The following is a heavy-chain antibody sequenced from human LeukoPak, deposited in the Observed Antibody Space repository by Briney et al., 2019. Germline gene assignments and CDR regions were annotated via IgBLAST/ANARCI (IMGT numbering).Heavy chain of an antibody. J-gene: IGHJ5*02. CDR3: ARERLLWFGDRWFDP. D-gene: IGHD3-10*01. V-gene: IGHV4-59*01. CDR1: GGSISSYY. CDR2: IYYSGST. Sequence: LETLSLTCTVSGGSISSYYWSWIRQPPGKGLEWIGYIYYSGSTNYNPSLKSRVTISVDTSKNQFSLKPSSVTAADTAVYYCARERLLWFGDRWFDPWGQGTLVTVSS.